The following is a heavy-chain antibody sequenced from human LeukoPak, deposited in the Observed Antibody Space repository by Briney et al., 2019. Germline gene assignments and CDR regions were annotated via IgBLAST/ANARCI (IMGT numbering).Heavy chain of an antibody. V-gene: IGHV3-7*01. Sequence: GGSLRLSCAASGFMFTSYWMSWVRQAPGKGLEWVANINQDGSAKYYVDSVKGRFTISRDNAKNSLYLQMNSLRAEDTAVYYCARQVAGFDYWGQGTLVTVSS. CDR3: ARQVAGFDY. CDR2: INQDGSAK. D-gene: IGHD6-19*01. CDR1: GFMFTSYW. J-gene: IGHJ4*02.